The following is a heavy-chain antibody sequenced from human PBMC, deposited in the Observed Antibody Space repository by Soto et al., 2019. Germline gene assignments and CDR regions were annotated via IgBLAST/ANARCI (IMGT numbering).Heavy chain of an antibody. D-gene: IGHD2-21*02. CDR2: IPQDGVDG. J-gene: IGHJ6*02. Sequence: GGSLRLSCEVSGFTFSMYSMSWVRQSPGKGLEWVAKIPQDGVDGHYADSVKGRCTISRDNGKNSLYLQLNNLRAEDAAVYYCARDHLILPAHDFFYSSDVWGRGATVTVSS. CDR1: GFTFSMYS. V-gene: IGHV3-7*03. CDR3: ARDHLILPAHDFFYSSDV.